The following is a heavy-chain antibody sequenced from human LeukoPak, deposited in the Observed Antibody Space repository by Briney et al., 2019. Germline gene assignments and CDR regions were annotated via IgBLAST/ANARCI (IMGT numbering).Heavy chain of an antibody. CDR2: ISGSGGST. J-gene: IGHJ6*02. CDR1: GFTFSSYA. Sequence: GGSLRLSCAASGFTFSSYAMSWVRQAPGKGLEWVSAISGSGGSTYYADSVKGRFTISRDNSKNTLYLQMNSLRAEDTAVYYCARDLDGDYYGSGSPPYGMDVWGQGTTVTVSS. CDR3: ARDLDGDYYGSGSPPYGMDV. V-gene: IGHV3-23*01. D-gene: IGHD3-10*01.